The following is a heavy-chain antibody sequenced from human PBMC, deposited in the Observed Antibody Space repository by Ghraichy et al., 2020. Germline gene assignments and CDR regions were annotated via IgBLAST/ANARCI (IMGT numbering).Heavy chain of an antibody. CDR2: IYYTGST. CDR1: GDSISSYY. CDR3: ARDRRISTAPNDAFDI. D-gene: IGHD2/OR15-2a*01. Sequence: SETLSLTCTVSGDSISSYYWSWIRQPPGKGLEWLGYIYYTGSTNYDPSLKSRVTISIDTSKTQFSLKLSSVTPADTAMYYCARDRRISTAPNDAFDIWGQWTMVTVSS. J-gene: IGHJ3*02. V-gene: IGHV4-59*01.